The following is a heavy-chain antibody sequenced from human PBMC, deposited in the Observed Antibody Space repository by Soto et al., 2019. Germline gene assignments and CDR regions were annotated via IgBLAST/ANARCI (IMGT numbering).Heavy chain of an antibody. CDR1: EFTFSNYA. D-gene: IGHD2-8*01. V-gene: IGHV3-23*01. Sequence: EVQLLEFGGGLVQPGGSLRLSCVASEFTFSNYAMSWVRQAPGKGLEWVSAISGRGGSTYYADSVKGRFTISRDISKNTLYLQMNSLGAEDTAVYYCAKVRVLMVYAPFDYWGQGTLVTVSS. CDR2: ISGRGGST. CDR3: AKVRVLMVYAPFDY. J-gene: IGHJ4*02.